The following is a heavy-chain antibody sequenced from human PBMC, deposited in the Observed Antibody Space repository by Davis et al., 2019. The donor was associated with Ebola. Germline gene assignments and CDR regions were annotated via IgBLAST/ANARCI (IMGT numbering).Heavy chain of an antibody. CDR2: INHSGST. D-gene: IGHD3-22*01. Sequence: GSLRLSCAVYGGSFSGYYWSWIRQPPGKGLEWIGEINHSGSTNYNPSLKSRVTISVDTSKNQFSLKLSSVTAADTAVYYCARDYSYDSSGYYDYWGQGTLVTVSS. CDR3: ARDYSYDSSGYYDY. CDR1: GGSFSGYY. V-gene: IGHV4-34*01. J-gene: IGHJ4*02.